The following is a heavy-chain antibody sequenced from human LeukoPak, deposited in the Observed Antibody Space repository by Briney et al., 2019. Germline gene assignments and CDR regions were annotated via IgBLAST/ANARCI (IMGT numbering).Heavy chain of an antibody. CDR2: IIPILVIA. CDR3: ARVDYLDY. CDR1: GGTFSSYA. J-gene: IGHJ4*02. Sequence: SVKVSCKASGGTFSSYAISWVRPAPGQGLEWMGRIIPILVIASYAQKFQGRVTITADKSTSTAYMELSSLRSEDTAVYYCARVDYLDYWGQGTLVTVSS. V-gene: IGHV1-69*04.